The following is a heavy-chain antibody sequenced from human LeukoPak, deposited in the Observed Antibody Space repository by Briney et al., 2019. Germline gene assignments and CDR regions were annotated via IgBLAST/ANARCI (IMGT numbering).Heavy chain of an antibody. D-gene: IGHD4-17*01. Sequence: GGSLRLSCAASGFTFSSYSMNWVRQAPGKGLEWVSSISSSSSYIYYADPVKGRFTISRDNAKNSLYLQMNSLRAEDTAVYYCARGHDYGDFTVPWGQGTLVTVSS. J-gene: IGHJ5*02. CDR2: ISSSSSYI. CDR3: ARGHDYGDFTVP. CDR1: GFTFSSYS. V-gene: IGHV3-21*01.